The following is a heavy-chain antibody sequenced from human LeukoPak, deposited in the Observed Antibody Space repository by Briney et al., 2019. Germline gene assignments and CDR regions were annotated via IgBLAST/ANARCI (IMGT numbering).Heavy chain of an antibody. V-gene: IGHV1-2*02. CDR3: ARSANPATAFDY. Sequence: ASVTVSCKASGYTFTGYYMHWVRQAPGQGLEWMGWINPNSGGTNYAQNFQGRVTMTRDTSTSTAYMELSRLRSDDTAVYYCARSANPATAFDYWGQGTLVTVSS. D-gene: IGHD2-21*02. CDR1: GYTFTGYY. CDR2: INPNSGGT. J-gene: IGHJ4*02.